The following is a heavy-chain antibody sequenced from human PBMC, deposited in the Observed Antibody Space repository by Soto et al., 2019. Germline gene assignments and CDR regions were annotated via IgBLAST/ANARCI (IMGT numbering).Heavy chain of an antibody. Sequence: EVQLLESGGGLVQPGGSLRLSCAASGFTFSSYAMSWVRQAPGKGLECVSAISGSGGSTYYADSVKGRFTISRDCSKITLYLQMNSLKAEDTAVYYCAKPPRGEIVLVVAARSFFFYYMDVLGKGTTVTLSS. CDR1: GFTFSSYA. J-gene: IGHJ6*03. CDR3: AKPPRGEIVLVVAARSFFFYYMDV. V-gene: IGHV3-23*01. CDR2: ISGSGGST. D-gene: IGHD2-15*01.